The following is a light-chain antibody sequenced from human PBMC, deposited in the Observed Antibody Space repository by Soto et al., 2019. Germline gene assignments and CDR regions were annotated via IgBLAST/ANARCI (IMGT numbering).Light chain of an antibody. CDR1: QTVDTY. CDR2: DVS. Sequence: EIVLTQSPATLSLSPGVRATLSCRASQTVDTYLAWYQQKPGQSPILLIYDVSDRATGIPARSSGSGSGTDFTLSISSLEPEDVAVYYCQHRRAWPVTFGGGTSVEIK. V-gene: IGKV3-11*01. CDR3: QHRRAWPVT. J-gene: IGKJ4*01.